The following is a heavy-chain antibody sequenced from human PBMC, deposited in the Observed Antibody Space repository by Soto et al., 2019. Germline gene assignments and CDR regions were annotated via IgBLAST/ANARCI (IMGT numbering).Heavy chain of an antibody. CDR1: GFTFSDYY. J-gene: IGHJ5*02. CDR2: ISSSGDSI. V-gene: IGHV3-11*01. CDR3: ARDPASNWFAP. Sequence: QVHLVESGGGLVKPGGSLRLSCAASGFTFSDYYMSWIRQAPGKGLEWISYISSSGDSIYYADSVKGRFTISRDNAENSLYLQMNSLRAEDTAVYFCARDPASNWFAPWGQGTLVTVSS.